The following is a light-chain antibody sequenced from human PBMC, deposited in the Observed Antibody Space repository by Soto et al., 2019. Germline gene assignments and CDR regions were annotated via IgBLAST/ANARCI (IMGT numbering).Light chain of an antibody. CDR3: YSYTTSSTYV. CDR2: DVS. J-gene: IGLJ1*01. V-gene: IGLV2-14*01. CDR1: SSDVGGYNY. Sequence: QSVLTQPASVSVSPGQSITISFTGTSSDVGGYNYVSWYQQHPPKALKLMIYDVSNRPSGVSDRFSGSKSGNTASLSISALQAEDEADYCCYSYTTSSTYVFGTGTKLTV.